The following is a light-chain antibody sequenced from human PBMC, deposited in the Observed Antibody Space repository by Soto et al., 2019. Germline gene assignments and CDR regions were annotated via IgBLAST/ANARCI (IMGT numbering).Light chain of an antibody. J-gene: IGKJ1*01. CDR1: QTVSSSF. CDR2: DAS. Sequence: EVVLTQSPGTLSLSPGERATLSCRTSQTVSSSFLAWYQQTPGQAPRLLIYDASIRATDIPDRFSGSGSGADFTLTISRLEPEDFAVYYCQHYDSSPGTFGQGTKVDIK. V-gene: IGKV3-20*01. CDR3: QHYDSSPGT.